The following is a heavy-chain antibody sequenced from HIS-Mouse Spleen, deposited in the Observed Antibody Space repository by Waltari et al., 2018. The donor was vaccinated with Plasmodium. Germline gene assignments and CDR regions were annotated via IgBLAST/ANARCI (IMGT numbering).Heavy chain of an antibody. CDR2: IRSKANSYAT. J-gene: IGHJ4*02. CDR3: TRRYGDFDY. D-gene: IGHD4-17*01. Sequence: EVQLVESGGGLVQPGGSLQLSCAASGFTFSGSAMHGVRQASGKGLEWVGRIRSKANSYATAYAASVKGRFTISRDDSKNTAYLQMNSLKTEDTAVYYCTRRYGDFDYWGQGTLVTVSS. CDR1: GFTFSGSA. V-gene: IGHV3-73*01.